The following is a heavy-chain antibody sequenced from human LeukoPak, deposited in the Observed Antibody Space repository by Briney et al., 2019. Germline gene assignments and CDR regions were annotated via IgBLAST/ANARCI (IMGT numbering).Heavy chain of an antibody. D-gene: IGHD2-2*01. CDR1: GGSIGSGGYY. CDR3: AREIVVVPAAIID. Sequence: SETLSLTCTVSGGSIGSGGYYWSWIRQPPGKGLEWIGYIYHSGSTYYNPSLKSRVTISVDRSKNQFSLKLSSVTAADTAVYYCAREIVVVPAAIIDWGQGTLVTVSS. CDR2: IYHSGST. J-gene: IGHJ1*01. V-gene: IGHV4-30-2*01.